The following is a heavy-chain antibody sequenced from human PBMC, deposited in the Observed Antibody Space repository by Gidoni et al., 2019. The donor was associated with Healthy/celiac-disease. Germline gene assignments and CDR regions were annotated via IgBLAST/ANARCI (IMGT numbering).Heavy chain of an antibody. J-gene: IGHJ3*02. CDR1: GGTFSSDA. V-gene: IGHV1-69*01. D-gene: IGHD3-22*01. CDR3: ARGPLDYYDSSGYLARAFDI. CDR2: SIPIFGTA. Sequence: QVQLVQSGAEVKKPGSSVKVSCKASGGTFSSDASSWVRQAPGQGLEWMGGSIPIFGTANYAQKFQGRVTITADESTSTAYMELSSLRSEDTAVYYCARGPLDYYDSSGYLARAFDIWGQGTMVTVSS.